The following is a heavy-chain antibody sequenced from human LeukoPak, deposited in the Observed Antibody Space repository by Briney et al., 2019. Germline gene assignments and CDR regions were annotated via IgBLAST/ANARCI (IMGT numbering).Heavy chain of an antibody. V-gene: IGHV4-59*08. J-gene: IGHJ4*02. CDR2: ICNSGST. CDR1: GGSISSYY. Sequence: SETLSLTCSVSGGSISSYYWSWIRQPPGKGLEWIGYICNSGSTNYNPALKSRVTISVDTSKNQFSLKLSSVTAADTAVYYCAKLVRRDGYSYFDYWGQGTLVTVSS. D-gene: IGHD5-24*01. CDR3: AKLVRRDGYSYFDY.